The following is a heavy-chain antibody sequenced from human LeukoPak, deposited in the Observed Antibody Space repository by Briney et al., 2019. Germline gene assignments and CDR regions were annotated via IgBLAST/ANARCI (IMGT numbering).Heavy chain of an antibody. J-gene: IGHJ6*03. CDR2: IIPIFGTP. Sequence: SVNLSCKVSGGTFSSYAISWVRQAPGRGLEWMGRIIPIFGTPNYAQKFQGRVPITTDESTSTAYMELSRLRSEDTAVDYCARDHQIRTKDYFYYYYMDVWGKGTTATVS. V-gene: IGHV1-69*05. CDR1: GGTFSSYA. D-gene: IGHD1-14*01. CDR3: ARDHQIRTKDYFYYYYMDV.